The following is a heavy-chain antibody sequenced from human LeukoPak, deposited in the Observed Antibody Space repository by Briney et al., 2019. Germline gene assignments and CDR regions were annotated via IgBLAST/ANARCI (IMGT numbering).Heavy chain of an antibody. CDR3: ARAMKYQGAVFDL. Sequence: PSETLSLTCTVSGGSISSGDYYWSWIRQPPGKGLEWIGYIYYSGSTYYNPSLKSRVTISVDTSKNQFSLKLSSVTAADTAVYYCARAMKYQGAVFDLWGRGTLVTVSS. V-gene: IGHV4-30-4*01. CDR2: IYYSGST. D-gene: IGHD1-26*01. J-gene: IGHJ2*01. CDR1: GGSISSGDYY.